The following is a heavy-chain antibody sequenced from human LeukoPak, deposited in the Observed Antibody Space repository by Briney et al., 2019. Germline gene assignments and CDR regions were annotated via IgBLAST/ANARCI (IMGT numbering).Heavy chain of an antibody. V-gene: IGHV4-4*07. CDR3: ARGGVATADDY. CDR1: GVSISGYY. CDR2: IYTSGST. Sequence: SETLSLTCTVSGVSISGYYWTWIRQPAGKGLEWIGRIYTSGSTNYKPSLKSRVTMSVDTSKNQFSLKLSSVTAADTAVYYCARGGVATADDYWGQGTLVTVSS. J-gene: IGHJ4*02. D-gene: IGHD5-12*01.